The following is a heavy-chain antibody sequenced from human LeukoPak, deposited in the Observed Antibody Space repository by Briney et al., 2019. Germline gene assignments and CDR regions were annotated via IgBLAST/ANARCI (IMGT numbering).Heavy chain of an antibody. Sequence: GGSLRLSCAASGFTFSGYWMYWVRQAPGKGLVWVSRIKSDGSRTNYADSVKGRFTVSRDNAKNTLYLQMNSLRAEDTAVYYCARTRYSGNSADYWGRGTLVTVSS. D-gene: IGHD1-26*01. CDR2: IKSDGSRT. CDR1: GFTFSGYW. CDR3: ARTRYSGNSADY. J-gene: IGHJ4*02. V-gene: IGHV3-74*01.